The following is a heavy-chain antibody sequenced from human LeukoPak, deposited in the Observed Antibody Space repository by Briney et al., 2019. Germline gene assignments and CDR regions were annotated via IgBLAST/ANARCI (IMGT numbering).Heavy chain of an antibody. Sequence: GGSLRLSCAASGFTFSSYAMHWVRQAPGKGLEWVAVISYDGSNKYYADSVKGRFTISRDNSKNMLYLQMNSLRAEDTAVYYCARVMIAVAGTFDYWGQGTLVTVSS. V-gene: IGHV3-30*04. CDR3: ARVMIAVAGTFDY. D-gene: IGHD6-19*01. CDR2: ISYDGSNK. J-gene: IGHJ4*02. CDR1: GFTFSSYA.